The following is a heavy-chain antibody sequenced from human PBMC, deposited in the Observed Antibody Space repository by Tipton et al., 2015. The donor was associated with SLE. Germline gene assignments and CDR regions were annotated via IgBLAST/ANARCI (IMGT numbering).Heavy chain of an antibody. CDR1: GGSLTSYY. CDR2: IYYSGST. Sequence: TLSLTCTVSGGSLTSYYWTWIRQAPGKGLEWIAYIYYSGSTYYYPSLKSRITISVDTSKNQFSLEVRSVTAADTAVYYCARHAFWPGNKKNPDNWFHPWAREPWSPSPQ. CDR3: ARHAFWPGNKKNPDNWFHP. V-gene: IGHV4-59*08. J-gene: IGHJ5*02.